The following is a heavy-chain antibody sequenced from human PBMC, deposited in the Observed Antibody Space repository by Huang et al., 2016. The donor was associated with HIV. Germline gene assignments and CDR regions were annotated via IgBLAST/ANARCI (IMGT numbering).Heavy chain of an antibody. Sequence: QVQLVQSGAEVKKPGASVKVSGKPSGYAFADYFIHWVRQAPGQGLEWMAWGNPNNGATNYDQKFLGRLTVTGDTSMRTAYMELSGLTADDTAKYYCTRDGVAPDEEFDYWGQGTVIIVSS. CDR1: GYAFADYF. V-gene: IGHV1-2*02. D-gene: IGHD5-12*01. J-gene: IGHJ4*02. CDR2: GNPNNGAT. CDR3: TRDGVAPDEEFDY.